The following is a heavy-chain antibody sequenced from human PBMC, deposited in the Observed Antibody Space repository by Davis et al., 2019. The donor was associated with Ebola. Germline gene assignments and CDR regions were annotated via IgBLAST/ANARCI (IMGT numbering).Heavy chain of an antibody. CDR3: ARARTGYDVYFDY. D-gene: IGHD5-12*01. J-gene: IGHJ4*02. Sequence: PSETLSLTCTVSGGSVSSGSYYWSWIRQPPGKGLEWIGYIYYSGSTNYNPSLKSRVTISVDTSKNQFSLKLSSVTAADTAVYYCARARTGYDVYFDYWGQGTLVTVSS. CDR1: GGSVSSGSYY. CDR2: IYYSGST. V-gene: IGHV4-61*01.